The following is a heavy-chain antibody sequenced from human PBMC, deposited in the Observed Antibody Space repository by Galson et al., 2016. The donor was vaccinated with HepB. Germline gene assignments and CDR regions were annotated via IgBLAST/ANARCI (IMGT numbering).Heavy chain of an antibody. V-gene: IGHV5-51*01. D-gene: IGHD2-2*01. Sequence: QSGAEVKKPGESLKISCKGSGYRFTTYWIGWVRQMPGKGLEWMGVIYPGDSNTRYSPSFQGQVTISVDKSISTAYLQWSSLEASGTPMYYRAREGGYCTSTSCYGYWYFGLGGRGTLVTVSS. J-gene: IGHJ2*01. CDR2: IYPGDSNT. CDR1: GYRFTTYW. CDR3: AREGGYCTSTSCYGYWYFGL.